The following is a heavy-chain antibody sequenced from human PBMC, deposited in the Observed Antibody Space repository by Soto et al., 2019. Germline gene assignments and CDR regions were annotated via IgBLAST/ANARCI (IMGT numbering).Heavy chain of an antibody. CDR3: ASRTGTSPERAFDI. CDR1: GFTVSSNY. D-gene: IGHD1-1*01. CDR2: IYSGGST. V-gene: IGHV3-66*01. Sequence: EVQLVESGGGLVQPGGSLRLSCAASGFTVSSNYMSWVRQAPGKGLEWVSVIYSGGSTYYADSVKGRFTISRDNSKNTLYLQMNSLRAEDTAVYYCASRTGTSPERAFDIWGQGTMVTVSS. J-gene: IGHJ3*02.